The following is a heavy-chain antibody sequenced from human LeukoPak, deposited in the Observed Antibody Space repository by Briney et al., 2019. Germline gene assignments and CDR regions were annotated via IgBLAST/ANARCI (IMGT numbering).Heavy chain of an antibody. Sequence: PGGSLRLSCAASEFVFGTYWMTWVRQAPGMGLEWVSSISSSSSYIFYADSVKGRFTISRDNAKNSLYLQMSSLRAEDAAVYYCAREGGYQYYYAMDVWGQGTTVTVSS. CDR1: EFVFGTYW. J-gene: IGHJ6*02. D-gene: IGHD3-16*01. CDR3: AREGGYQYYYAMDV. CDR2: ISSSSSYI. V-gene: IGHV3-21*01.